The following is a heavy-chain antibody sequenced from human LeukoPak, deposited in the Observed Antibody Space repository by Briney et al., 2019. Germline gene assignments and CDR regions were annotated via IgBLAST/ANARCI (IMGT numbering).Heavy chain of an antibody. J-gene: IGHJ4*02. CDR1: GFTFSDYY. CDR2: ISSSGSTI. V-gene: IGHV3-11*04. Sequence: GGSLRLSCAASGFTFSDYYMSWIRQAPGKGLEWVSYISSSGSTIYYADSVKGRFTISRDNSKNTLYPQMNSLRAEDTAVYYCARAWIQLWLVFGYWGQGTLVTVSS. CDR3: ARAWIQLWLVFGY. D-gene: IGHD5-18*01.